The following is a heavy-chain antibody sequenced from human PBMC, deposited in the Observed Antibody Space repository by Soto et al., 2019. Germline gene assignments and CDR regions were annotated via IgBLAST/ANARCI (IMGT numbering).Heavy chain of an antibody. Sequence: VQRVQSGAEVKKPGASVKVSCKASGYTFSRSGISWVRQAPGQGLEWLGWISTYNGDTNYAQKVQGRFTMTTDTSTSTAFMELMSLRSDDTAVYYCARSGSVPYSYYGLDVWGQGTTVTVSS. V-gene: IGHV1-18*01. CDR2: ISTYNGDT. D-gene: IGHD1-26*01. CDR1: GYTFSRSG. CDR3: ARSGSVPYSYYGLDV. J-gene: IGHJ6*02.